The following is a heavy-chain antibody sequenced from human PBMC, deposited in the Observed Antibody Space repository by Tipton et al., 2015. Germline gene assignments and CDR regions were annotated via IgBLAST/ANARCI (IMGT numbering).Heavy chain of an antibody. CDR2: ISAYNGNT. V-gene: IGHV1-18*01. CDR1: GYTFTSYG. Sequence: QLVQSGAEVKKPGASVKVSCKASGYTFTSYGISWVRQAPGQGLEWMGWISAYNGNTNYAQKLQGRVTMTTDTSTSTAYMELRSVRSDDTAVYYCARSENYYGSGGPLDYWGQGTLVTVSS. CDR3: ARSENYYGSGGPLDY. D-gene: IGHD3-10*01. J-gene: IGHJ4*02.